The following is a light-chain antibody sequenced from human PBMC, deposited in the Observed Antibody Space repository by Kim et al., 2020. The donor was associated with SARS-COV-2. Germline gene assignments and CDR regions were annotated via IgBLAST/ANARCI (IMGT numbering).Light chain of an antibody. CDR1: NIGRKN. CDR3: QVWDSSPAV. V-gene: IGLV3-9*01. J-gene: IGLJ3*02. CDR2: RDT. Sequence: SYELTQPLSVSVALGQSARITCGGNNIGRKNVHWYQQKPGQAPVLVIYRDTDRPSGISERLSGSNSRNTATLTISRAQAGDEADYYCQVWDSSPAVFGGG.